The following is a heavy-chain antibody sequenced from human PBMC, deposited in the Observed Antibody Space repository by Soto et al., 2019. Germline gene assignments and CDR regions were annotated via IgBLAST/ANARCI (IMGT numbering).Heavy chain of an antibody. CDR1: GGSITNSY. CDR2: IYSSDNPRYNPS. Sequence: SETLSLTCTVSGGSITNSYWSWIRQPPGQGLEWIAYIYSSDNPRYNPSEYNPSLKSRVTISVDTSKNQFSLRLNSVTAADTALYFCARVRYCGSNCYFFDSWGHGSLVTVSS. CDR3: ARVRYCGSNCYFFDS. D-gene: IGHD2-21*02. V-gene: IGHV4-59*01. J-gene: IGHJ4*01.